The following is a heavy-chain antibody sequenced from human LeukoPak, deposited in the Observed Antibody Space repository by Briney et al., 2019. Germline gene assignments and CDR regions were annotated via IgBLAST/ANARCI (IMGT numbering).Heavy chain of an antibody. Sequence: GGSLRLSCAASGFTFSDYYMSWIRQAPGKGLEWVAFIRYDGSNKYYADSVKGRFTISRDNSKNTLYLQMNSLRAEDTAVYYCAKALNPYSSSSLDYWGQGTLVTVSS. D-gene: IGHD6-6*01. CDR1: GFTFSDYY. CDR3: AKALNPYSSSSLDY. CDR2: IRYDGSNK. V-gene: IGHV3-30*02. J-gene: IGHJ4*02.